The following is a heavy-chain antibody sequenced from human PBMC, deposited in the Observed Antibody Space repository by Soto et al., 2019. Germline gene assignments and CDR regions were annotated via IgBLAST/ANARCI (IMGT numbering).Heavy chain of an antibody. D-gene: IGHD3-10*01. J-gene: IGHJ6*02. Sequence: QVQLVQSGAEVKKPGASVKVSCKASGYTFTSYGISWVRQAPGQGLEWMGWISTYNGNTNYAQKLQGRVPMTTDTATSTDYMELRSLRSDDTAVYYCARDGQTTMVRGVRGGSYNYYGMDVWGQGTTVTVSS. CDR1: GYTFTSYG. V-gene: IGHV1-18*04. CDR3: ARDGQTTMVRGVRGGSYNYYGMDV. CDR2: ISTYNGNT.